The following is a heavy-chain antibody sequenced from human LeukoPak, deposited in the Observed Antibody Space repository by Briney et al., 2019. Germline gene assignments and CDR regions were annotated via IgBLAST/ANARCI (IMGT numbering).Heavy chain of an antibody. CDR3: ARGYSGYDLVTGTYYYYYYMDV. CDR2: MNPNSGNT. J-gene: IGHJ6*03. V-gene: IGHV1-8*01. Sequence: ASVKVSCKASGYTFTSYDINWVRQATGQGLEWMGWMNPNSGNTGYAQKFQGRVTMTRNTSISTAYMELSSLRSEDTAVYYCARGYSGYDLVTGTYYYYYYMDVWGKGTTVTISS. D-gene: IGHD5-12*01. CDR1: GYTFTSYD.